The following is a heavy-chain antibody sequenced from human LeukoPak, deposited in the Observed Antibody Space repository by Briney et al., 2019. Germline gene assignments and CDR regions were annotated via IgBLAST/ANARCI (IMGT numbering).Heavy chain of an antibody. CDR2: VSAYNGNT. CDR1: GYTFTSYG. J-gene: IGHJ4*02. Sequence: ASVKVSCKASGYTFTSYGISWVRQAPGQGLEWMGWVSAYNGNTNYAQKLQGRVTMTTDTSTSTAYMELRSLRSDDTAVYYWPRNQMAATLLDCWGQGTLVTVSS. D-gene: IGHD2-15*01. V-gene: IGHV1-18*01. CDR3: PRNQMAATLLDC.